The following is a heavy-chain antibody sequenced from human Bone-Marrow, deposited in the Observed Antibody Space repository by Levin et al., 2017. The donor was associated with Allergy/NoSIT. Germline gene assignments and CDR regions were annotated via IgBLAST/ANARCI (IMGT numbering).Heavy chain of an antibody. D-gene: IGHD2-8*02. CDR2: ISDDGEFT. CDR1: GFRFSRFA. CDR3: ARAHSDSQSKRWSMLGD. V-gene: IGHV3-23*01. J-gene: IGHJ4*02. Sequence: GESLKISCAASGFRFSRFAMSWVRQAPEKGLQWVSGISDDGEFTDSVDSVKGRFIASRDNAKNTLYLQMNNLRVDDTAIYYCARAHSDSQSKRWSMLGDWGRGILVTVSS.